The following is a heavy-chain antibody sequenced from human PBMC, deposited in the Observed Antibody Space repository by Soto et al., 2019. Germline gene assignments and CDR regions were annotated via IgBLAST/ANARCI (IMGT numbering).Heavy chain of an antibody. CDR3: AKVDVSTAGSFHY. D-gene: IGHD6-13*01. CDR1: GFTFSRHG. V-gene: IGHV3-23*01. CDR2: INPSGDST. J-gene: IGHJ4*02. Sequence: GGSVKLSCVASGFTFSRHGLSWVRQAPGKGLEWVSTINPSGDSTFYADSVKGRFTISRDNSKNTVYLQMNSLSVGDTAVYLCAKVDVSTAGSFHYCGPGALVTV.